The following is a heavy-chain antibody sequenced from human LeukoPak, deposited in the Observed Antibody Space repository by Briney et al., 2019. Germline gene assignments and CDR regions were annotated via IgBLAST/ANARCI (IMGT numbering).Heavy chain of an antibody. CDR2: ISYDGSNK. V-gene: IGHV3-30*04. J-gene: IGHJ5*02. CDR1: GFTSSSYA. CDR3: AREEEVLWRWFDP. D-gene: IGHD3-10*01. Sequence: GRSLRLSCAASGFTSSSYAMHWVRQAPGKGLGWVAVISYDGSNKYYADSVKGRFTISRDNSKNTLYLQMNSLRAEDTAVYYCAREEEVLWRWFDPWGQGTLVTVSS.